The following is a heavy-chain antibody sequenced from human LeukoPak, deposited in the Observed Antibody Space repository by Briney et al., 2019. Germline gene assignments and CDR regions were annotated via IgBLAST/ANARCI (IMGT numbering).Heavy chain of an antibody. Sequence: GGSLRLSCAASGFTFSSYSMNWVRRAPGKGLEWVSSISSSSSYIYYADSVKGRFTISRDNAKNSLYLQMNSLRAEDTAVYYCARDVVGADGDYWGQGTLVTVSS. V-gene: IGHV3-21*01. D-gene: IGHD1-26*01. J-gene: IGHJ4*02. CDR2: ISSSSSYI. CDR3: ARDVVGADGDY. CDR1: GFTFSSYS.